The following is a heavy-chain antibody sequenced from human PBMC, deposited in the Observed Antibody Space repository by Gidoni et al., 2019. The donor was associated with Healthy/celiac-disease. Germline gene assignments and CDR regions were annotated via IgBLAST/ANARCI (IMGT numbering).Heavy chain of an antibody. CDR3: ARGVRWEFSGWYVGAYYYYMDV. Sequence: QVQLVQSGAEVKKPGASVKVSCKASGYTFTGYYMHWVRQAPGQGLEWMGWINPNSGGTNYAQKFQGWVTMTRDTSISTAYMELSRLRSDDTAVYYCARGVRWEFSGWYVGAYYYYMDVWGKGTTVTVSS. CDR2: INPNSGGT. CDR1: GYTFTGYY. J-gene: IGHJ6*03. V-gene: IGHV1-2*04. D-gene: IGHD6-19*01.